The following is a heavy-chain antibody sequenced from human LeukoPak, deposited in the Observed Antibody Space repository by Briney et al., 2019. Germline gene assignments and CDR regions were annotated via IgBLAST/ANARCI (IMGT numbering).Heavy chain of an antibody. D-gene: IGHD3-10*01. CDR3: ARVSFGSGYYCYMDV. CDR1: GGSISSGSYY. J-gene: IGHJ6*03. V-gene: IGHV4-61*02. CDR2: IYTTGST. Sequence: SETLSLTCTVSGGSISSGSYYWSWIRQPAGKGLEWIGRIYTTGSTNYNPSLKSRVTISVDTSENQFSLNLSSVTATDTAVYYCARVSFGSGYYCYMDVWGKGTTVTVSS.